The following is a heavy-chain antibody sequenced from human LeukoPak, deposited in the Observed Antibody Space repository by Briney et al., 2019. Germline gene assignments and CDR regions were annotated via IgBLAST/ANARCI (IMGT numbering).Heavy chain of an antibody. V-gene: IGHV4-59*01. CDR2: IYYSGST. D-gene: IGHD2-15*01. Sequence: MSSETLSLXCTVSGGSNSSYYWSWIRQPPGKGLESIGYIYYSGSTNYNPSLKSRVAISVDTSKNQFSLKLSSVTAADTAVYYCARASTYCSGGSCYRRPFDYWGQGTLVTVSS. CDR1: GGSNSSYY. CDR3: ARASTYCSGGSCYRRPFDY. J-gene: IGHJ4*02.